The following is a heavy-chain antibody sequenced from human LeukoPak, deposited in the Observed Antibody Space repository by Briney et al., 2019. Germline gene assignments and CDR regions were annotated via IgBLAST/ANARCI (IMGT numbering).Heavy chain of an antibody. Sequence: ASVKVSCKASGYAFNSYYVHWVRQAPGQGLEWMGIINPSGGSASYAQNFKGRVTMTRDTSTSTVYMELSSLRSEDTAVYYCARGLGVLIDYWGQGTLVTVSS. D-gene: IGHD4-11*01. CDR3: ARGLGVLIDY. CDR1: GYAFNSYY. J-gene: IGHJ4*02. CDR2: INPSGGSA. V-gene: IGHV1-46*02.